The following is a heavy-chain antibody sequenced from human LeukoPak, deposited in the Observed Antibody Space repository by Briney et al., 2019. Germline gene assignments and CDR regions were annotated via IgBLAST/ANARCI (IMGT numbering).Heavy chain of an antibody. CDR2: IYYSGST. CDR3: AKETVTTTHDAFDI. V-gene: IGHV4-61*01. Sequence: PSETLSLTCTVSGGSISSGSYYYSWIRQPPGKGLEWIGYIYYSGSTNYNPSLKSRVTISVDTSKNQFSLKLSSVTAADTAVYYCAKETVTTTHDAFDIWGQGTMVTVSS. CDR1: GGSISSGSYY. D-gene: IGHD4-17*01. J-gene: IGHJ3*02.